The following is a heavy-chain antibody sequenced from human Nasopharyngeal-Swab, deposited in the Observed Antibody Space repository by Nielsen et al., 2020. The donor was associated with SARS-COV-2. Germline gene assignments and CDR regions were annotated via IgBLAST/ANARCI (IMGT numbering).Heavy chain of an antibody. Sequence: SETLSLTCTVSGGSISSYYWRWIRQPPGKGLEWIGYIYYSGSTNYNPSLKSRVTISVDTSKNQFSLKLSSVTAADTAVYYCARHHFQTIFGVVTSTWYFDYWGQGTLVTVSS. V-gene: IGHV4-59*08. J-gene: IGHJ4*02. CDR1: GGSISSYY. D-gene: IGHD3-3*01. CDR3: ARHHFQTIFGVVTSTWYFDY. CDR2: IYYSGST.